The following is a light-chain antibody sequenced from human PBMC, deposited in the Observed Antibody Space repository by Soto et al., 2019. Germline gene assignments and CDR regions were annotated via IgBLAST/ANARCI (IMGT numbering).Light chain of an antibody. CDR2: GAS. Sequence: EIVINQSPSTLSVSPGERATLSCRASQSVSSNLAWYQQKPGQAPRLLIYGASSRATGIPDRFSGSGSGTDFTLTISSLQPDDFATYYCQHYNSYSEAFGQGTKVDIK. J-gene: IGKJ1*01. CDR3: QHYNSYSEA. V-gene: IGKV3D-15*01. CDR1: QSVSSN.